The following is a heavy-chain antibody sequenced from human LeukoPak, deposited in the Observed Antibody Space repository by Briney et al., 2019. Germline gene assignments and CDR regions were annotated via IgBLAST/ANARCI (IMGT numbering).Heavy chain of an antibody. CDR2: INPTGGST. J-gene: IGHJ4*02. CDR1: GYTFPSYF. CDR3: ARTAARRFDY. V-gene: IGHV1-46*01. D-gene: IGHD6-6*01. Sequence: ASVKVSCKASGYTFPSYFTHWVRQAPGQGLEWMGIINPTGGSTTYAQKFQGRVTMTRDTSTSTVYMELSSLRSDDTAVYYCARTAARRFDYWGQGTLVAVSS.